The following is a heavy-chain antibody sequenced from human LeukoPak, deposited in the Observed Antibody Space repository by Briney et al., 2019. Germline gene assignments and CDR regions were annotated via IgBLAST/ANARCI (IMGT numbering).Heavy chain of an antibody. CDR2: IKEDGTDK. CDR1: GFSFSNFW. D-gene: IGHD3/OR15-3a*01. J-gene: IGHJ2*01. Sequence: PGGSLRLSCAASGFSFSNFWMTWIRQAPEKGLQWVANIKEDGTDKNYADSVKGRFAISRDNAKNLLYLQMNSLRAEDTAVYYCARWTDWYFDLWGRGTLVTVSS. CDR3: ARWTDWYFDL. V-gene: IGHV3-7*01.